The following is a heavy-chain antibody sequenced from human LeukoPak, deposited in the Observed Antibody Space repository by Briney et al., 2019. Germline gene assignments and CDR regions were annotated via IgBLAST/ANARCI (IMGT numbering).Heavy chain of an antibody. CDR2: IMQDGSEK. Sequence: SSETLSLTCAVSGGSISSSHWMSWVRQAPGKGLEWVANIMQDGSEKYYVDSVKGRFTISRDNARNSLFLQMMSLRADDTAVYYCVKLPGFDYWGQGALVTVSS. V-gene: IGHV3-7*01. CDR1: GGSISSSHW. D-gene: IGHD5-24*01. J-gene: IGHJ4*02. CDR3: VKLPGFDY.